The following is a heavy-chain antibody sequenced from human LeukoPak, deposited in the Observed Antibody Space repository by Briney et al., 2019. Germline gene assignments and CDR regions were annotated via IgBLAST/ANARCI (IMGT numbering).Heavy chain of an antibody. V-gene: IGHV3-73*01. Sequence: HPGGSLIPSCAASGFTFSGSPILWVRQASGKGLEWVGRIRSKADNYATAYAASVQGRCTISRDDSKSTAYLQLNSLKTEDTAVYYCTQSNYWGQGALVTVSS. CDR1: GFTFSGSP. J-gene: IGHJ4*02. CDR3: TQSNY. CDR2: IRSKADNYAT.